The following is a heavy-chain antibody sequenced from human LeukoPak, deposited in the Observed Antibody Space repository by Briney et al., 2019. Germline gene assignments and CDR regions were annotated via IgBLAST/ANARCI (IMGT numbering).Heavy chain of an antibody. D-gene: IGHD2-2*01. V-gene: IGHV1-46*01. CDR1: GYTSTSYY. J-gene: IGHJ4*02. Sequence: ASVNVSCKASGYTSTSYYMHWVRHAPGQGLEWMGIINPSGGSTSYAQKFQGRVTMTRDTSTSTVYMELSSLRSEDTAVYYCARSLYCSSTSCYLPDYWGQGTLVTVSS. CDR2: INPSGGST. CDR3: ARSLYCSSTSCYLPDY.